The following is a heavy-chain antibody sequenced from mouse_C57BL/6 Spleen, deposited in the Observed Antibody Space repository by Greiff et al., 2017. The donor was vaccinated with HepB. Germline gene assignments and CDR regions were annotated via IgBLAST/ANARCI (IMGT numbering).Heavy chain of an antibody. CDR1: GYSFTGYY. D-gene: IGHD1-1*01. V-gene: IGHV1-42*01. J-gene: IGHJ1*03. CDR3: ARSYYYHRSIYPWYFDV. CDR2: INPSTGGT. Sequence: EVQLQQSGPELVKPGASVKISCKASGYSFTGYYMNWVKQSPEKSLEWIGEINPSTGGTTYNQKFKATATLTVDKSSSTAYMQLKSLTSADSAVYYCARSYYYHRSIYPWYFDVWGTGTTVTVSS.